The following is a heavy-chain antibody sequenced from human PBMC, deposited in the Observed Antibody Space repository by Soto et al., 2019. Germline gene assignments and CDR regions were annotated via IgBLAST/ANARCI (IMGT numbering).Heavy chain of an antibody. CDR2: IVVGSGNT. CDR1: GFTFSSSA. V-gene: IGHV1-58*01. D-gene: IGHD3-10*01. CDR3: AARKASDYGAFDI. J-gene: IGHJ3*02. Sequence: ASVKVSCKTSGFTFSSSAVHWVRQARGHRLQWIGWIVVGSGNTNYAQKFQERVTITRDMSTSTAYMELSSLRSEDTAVYYCAARKASDYGAFDIWGQGTMGTVSS.